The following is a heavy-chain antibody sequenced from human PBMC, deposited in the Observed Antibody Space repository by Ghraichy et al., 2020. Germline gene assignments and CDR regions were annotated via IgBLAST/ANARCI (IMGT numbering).Heavy chain of an antibody. V-gene: IGHV4-4*07. CDR2: IYPSGST. CDR1: GGSISSYY. J-gene: IGHJ4*02. CDR3: ARTPFEGYFDS. Sequence: SETLSLTCTVSGGSISSYYWNWIRQPAGKGLEWIGRIYPSGSTNYNPSLKSRVTMSVDTSKNRFSLSLISVTAADTAVYYCARTPFEGYFDSWGQGTLVTVSS.